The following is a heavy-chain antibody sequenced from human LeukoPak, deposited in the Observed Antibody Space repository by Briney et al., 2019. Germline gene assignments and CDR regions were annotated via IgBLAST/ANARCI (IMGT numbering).Heavy chain of an antibody. Sequence: GGSLRLSCAASGFTFSSYSMNWIRQAPGKGLEWVSSISSSTSYIYYADSVKGRLTISRDNAKNSLYLQMNSLRAEDTAVYYCARDLAWGGYWGQGTPVTVSS. CDR2: ISSSTSYI. V-gene: IGHV3-21*06. CDR1: GFTFSSYS. CDR3: ARDLAWGGY. J-gene: IGHJ4*02. D-gene: IGHD7-27*01.